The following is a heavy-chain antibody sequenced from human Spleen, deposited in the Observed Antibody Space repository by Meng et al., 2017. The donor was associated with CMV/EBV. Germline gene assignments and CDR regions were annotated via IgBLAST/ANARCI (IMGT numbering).Heavy chain of an antibody. CDR2: IDHSENS. V-gene: IGHV4-4*02. J-gene: IGHJ5*02. D-gene: IGHD3-16*01. CDR3: ARVREHTSLGNYWFDP. CDR1: SITTTKW. Sequence: SITTTKWWTWVRQPPGKGLEGVGEIDHSENSNSNPSLKSRLTLSLDTSKNHLSLRMTSVTAEDTAIYYCARVREHTSLGNYWFDPWGQGTLVTVSS.